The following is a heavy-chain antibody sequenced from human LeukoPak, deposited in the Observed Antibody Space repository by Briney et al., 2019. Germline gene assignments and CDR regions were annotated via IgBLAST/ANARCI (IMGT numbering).Heavy chain of an antibody. CDR1: GYSFTSCW. Sequence: GESLKISCKGSGYSFTSCWISWVRLMPGKGLEWMGRIDPSDSYTNYGPSFQGHVTISADKSISTAYLQWSSLKASDTAMYYCARHFSSIRYNWFDPWGQGTLVTVSS. CDR3: ARHFSSIRYNWFDP. D-gene: IGHD6-13*01. V-gene: IGHV5-10-1*01. J-gene: IGHJ5*02. CDR2: IDPSDSYT.